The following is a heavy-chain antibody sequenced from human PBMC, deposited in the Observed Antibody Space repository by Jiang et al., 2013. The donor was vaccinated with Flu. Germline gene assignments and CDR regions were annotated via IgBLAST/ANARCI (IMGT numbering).Heavy chain of an antibody. CDR2: IYHTGST. CDR3: ATYYDSSGYKFDY. D-gene: IGHD3-22*01. J-gene: IGHJ4*02. Sequence: GLVKPSGTLSLTCAVSGGSISNSNWWSWVRQPPGKGLEWIGEIYHTGSTNYNPSLKSRVTMSVDKSNNQFSLKMTSVTAADTAVYYCATYYDSSGYKFDYWGQGTLVTVSS. CDR1: GGSISNSNW. V-gene: IGHV4-4*02.